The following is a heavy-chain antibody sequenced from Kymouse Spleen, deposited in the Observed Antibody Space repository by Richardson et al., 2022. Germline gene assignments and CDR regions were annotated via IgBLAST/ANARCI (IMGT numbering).Heavy chain of an antibody. CDR2: IYYSGST. CDR1: GGSVSSGSYY. J-gene: IGHJ6*02. Sequence: QVQLQESGPGLVKPSETLSLTCTVSGGSVSSGSYYWSWIRQPPGKGLEWIGYIYYSGSTNYNPSLKSRVTISVDTSKNQFSLKLSSVTAADTAVYYCASVYCSSTSCYNYYYYGMDVWGQGTTVTVSS. D-gene: IGHD2-2*02. CDR3: ASVYCSSTSCYNYYYYGMDV. V-gene: IGHV4-61*01.